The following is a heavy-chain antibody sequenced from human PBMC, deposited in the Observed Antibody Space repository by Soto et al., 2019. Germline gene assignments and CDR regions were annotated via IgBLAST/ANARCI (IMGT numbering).Heavy chain of an antibody. Sequence: QVQLVQSGGEVKKPGASVKVSCQASGYTISDYAISWVRQAPGQGLEWMCWISASTRNTAQAQKFQRTVIMTIDTSTNTAYMELSSLRSDDTAVYYCVRCYCSVGSCYACWHFDLWGRGTLVTVSS. D-gene: IGHD2-15*01. J-gene: IGHJ2*01. V-gene: IGHV1-18*01. CDR1: GYTISDYA. CDR3: VRCYCSVGSCYACWHFDL. CDR2: ISASTRNT.